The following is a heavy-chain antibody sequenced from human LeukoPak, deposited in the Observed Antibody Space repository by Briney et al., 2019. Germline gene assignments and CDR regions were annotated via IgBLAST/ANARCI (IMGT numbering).Heavy chain of an antibody. CDR2: IYYSGST. D-gene: IGHD4-23*01. CDR1: GGSISSGDYY. J-gene: IGHJ3*02. Sequence: SQTLFLTCTVPGGSISSGDYYWSWIRQPPGKGLEWVGYIYYSGSTYYNPSLKSRVTISVDTSKNQFSLKLSSVTAADTAVYYCARGRKLAFDIWGQGTMVTVSS. V-gene: IGHV4-30-4*08. CDR3: ARGRKLAFDI.